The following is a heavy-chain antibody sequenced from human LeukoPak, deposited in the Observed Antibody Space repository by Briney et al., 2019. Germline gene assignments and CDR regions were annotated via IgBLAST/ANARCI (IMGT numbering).Heavy chain of an antibody. V-gene: IGHV3-7*01. CDR3: TRDRGTYYGDSRDAFDI. D-gene: IGHD3-22*01. CDR1: GFTFSSYW. Sequence: GGSLSFSCAASGFTFSSYWMTWVRKAPGKGLEGVPNIKPDGSEKYYVDSVKGRFTISRDNAKNSLYLQMNSLRAEDTAVYYCTRDRGTYYGDSRDAFDIRGQGTMLTVSS. J-gene: IGHJ3*02. CDR2: IKPDGSEK.